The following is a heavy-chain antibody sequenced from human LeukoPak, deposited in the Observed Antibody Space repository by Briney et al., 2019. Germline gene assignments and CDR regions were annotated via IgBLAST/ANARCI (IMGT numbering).Heavy chain of an antibody. Sequence: SVKVSCKASGGTLSSYAISRVGPAPGQGLEWIGGIIPIFGTANYAQKFQGRVTITTDESTSTAYMELSSLRSEDTAVYYCARSRSSSWPSFDPWGQGTLVTVSS. V-gene: IGHV1-69*05. CDR1: GGTLSSYA. J-gene: IGHJ5*02. CDR3: ARSRSSSWPSFDP. D-gene: IGHD6-13*01. CDR2: IIPIFGTA.